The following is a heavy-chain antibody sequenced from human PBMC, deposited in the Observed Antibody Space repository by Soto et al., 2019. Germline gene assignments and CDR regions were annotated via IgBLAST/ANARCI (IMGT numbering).Heavy chain of an antibody. V-gene: IGHV3-33*01. D-gene: IGHD2-2*01. CDR3: AREGYCSSTSCCDFDY. Sequence: GGSLRLSCAASGFTFSSYGMHWVRQAPGKGLEWVAVIWYDGSNKYYADSVKGRFTISRDNSKNTLYLQMNSLRAEDTAVYYCAREGYCSSTSCCDFDYWGQGTLVTVSS. CDR2: IWYDGSNK. CDR1: GFTFSSYG. J-gene: IGHJ4*02.